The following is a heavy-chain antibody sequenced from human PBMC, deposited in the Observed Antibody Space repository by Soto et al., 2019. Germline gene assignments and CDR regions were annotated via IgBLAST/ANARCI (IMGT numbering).Heavy chain of an antibody. CDR2: ISDNGGTT. D-gene: IGHD4-17*01. J-gene: IGHJ4*02. CDR3: ARGPSTVATWLDY. CDR1: GFTFSNYA. V-gene: IGHV3-64*02. Sequence: EVQLVESGEGLVQPGGSLRLSCAASGFTFSNYARHWVRQAPGKGLEYVSAISDNGGTTYYADSVKGRFTISRDNSKNTLYIQMGSLRAEDMAVYYCARGPSTVATWLDYWGQGTLVTVSS.